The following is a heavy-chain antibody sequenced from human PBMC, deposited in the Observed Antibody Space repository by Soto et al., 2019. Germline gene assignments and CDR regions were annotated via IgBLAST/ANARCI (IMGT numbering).Heavy chain of an antibody. CDR2: IYYSGNT. CDR1: GGSISYYY. Sequence: SETLSLTCTVPGGSISYYYWGWIRQPPGKGLEWIGSIYYSGNTHYNPSLKSRVTISVDTSMNQFSLNLDSVTAVDSAVYYCVRGGYVHAFDYWGQGALVTVPQ. J-gene: IGHJ4*02. D-gene: IGHD5-12*01. V-gene: IGHV4-59*01. CDR3: VRGGYVHAFDY.